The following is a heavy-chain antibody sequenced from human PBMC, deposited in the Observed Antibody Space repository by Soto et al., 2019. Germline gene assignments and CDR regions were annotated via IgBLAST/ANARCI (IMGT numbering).Heavy chain of an antibody. J-gene: IGHJ4*02. Sequence: ASVKVSRKASGYTLTSYFIHLVRQAPGQGLEWMGWISAYNGNTNYAQKLQGRVTMTTDTSTSTAYMELRSLRSDDTAVYYCARDPPPPDYWGQGTLVTVSS. CDR3: ARDPPPPDY. V-gene: IGHV1-18*01. CDR2: ISAYNGNT. CDR1: GYTLTSYF.